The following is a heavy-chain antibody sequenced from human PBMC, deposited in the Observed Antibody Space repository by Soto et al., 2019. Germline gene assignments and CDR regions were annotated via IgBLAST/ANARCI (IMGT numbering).Heavy chain of an antibody. CDR3: ANDPGGLLDAFDF. D-gene: IGHD3-10*01. V-gene: IGHV3-23*01. CDR2: ITSGGNT. J-gene: IGHJ3*01. Sequence: EVQLLASGGGSIQPGGSPRLSCAASGFTVRNNAMSWVRQAPGKGLEWVSSITSGGNTFFADSVKGRVTLSTDNSTDTHYLQMTRRRSEDTAVYYCANDPGGLLDAFDFWGQGTLVTVSS. CDR1: GFTVRNNA.